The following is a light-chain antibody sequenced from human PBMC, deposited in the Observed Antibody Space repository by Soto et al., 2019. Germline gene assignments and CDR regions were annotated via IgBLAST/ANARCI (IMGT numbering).Light chain of an antibody. Sequence: QSVLTQPASVSGSPGQSITISCTGTSSDVGGYNYVSWYQQYPGKAPQLMIFGVSDRPSGVSNRFSGSKSGNTASLTISGLQAEDEADYYCSSYKTSSTVVVFGGGTKLTVL. J-gene: IGLJ2*01. CDR2: GVS. CDR3: SSYKTSSTVVV. CDR1: SSDVGGYNY. V-gene: IGLV2-14*01.